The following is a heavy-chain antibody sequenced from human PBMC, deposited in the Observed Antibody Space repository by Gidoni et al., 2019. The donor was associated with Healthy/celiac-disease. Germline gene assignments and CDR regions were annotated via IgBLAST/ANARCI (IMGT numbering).Heavy chain of an antibody. D-gene: IGHD1-7*01. CDR2: ISSSSSYI. V-gene: IGHV3-21*01. CDR1: GFTFSSYS. CDR3: ARDPRITGTTRKILETSGMDV. J-gene: IGHJ6*02. Sequence: EVQLVESGGGLVKPGGSLRLSCAASGFTFSSYSMNWVRQAPGKGLEWVSSISSSSSYIYYADSVKGRFTISRDNAKNSLYLQMNSLRAEDTAVYYCARDPRITGTTRKILETSGMDVWGQGTTVTVSS.